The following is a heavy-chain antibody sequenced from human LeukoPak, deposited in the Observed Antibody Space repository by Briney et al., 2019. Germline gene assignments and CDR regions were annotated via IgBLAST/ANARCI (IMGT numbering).Heavy chain of an antibody. CDR1: GYSISTGYY. CDR2: INRSGST. Sequence: SETLSLTCTVSGYSISTGYYWSWIRQPPGKGLEWIGEINRSGSTNYNPSLKSRVTISVDTSKNQFSLKLSSVTAADTAVYYCAQTYYYDSSGYYYVDYFDYWGQGTLVTVSS. D-gene: IGHD3-22*01. CDR3: AQTYYYDSSGYYYVDYFDY. V-gene: IGHV4-34*01. J-gene: IGHJ4*02.